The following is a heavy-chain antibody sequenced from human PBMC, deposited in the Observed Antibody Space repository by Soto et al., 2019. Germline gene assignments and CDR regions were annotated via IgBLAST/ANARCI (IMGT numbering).Heavy chain of an antibody. V-gene: IGHV3-30*18. D-gene: IGHD3-22*01. Sequence: GGSLRLSCAASGFTFSSYGMHWVRQAPGKGLEWVAVISYDGSNKYYADSVKGRFTISRDNSKNTLYLQMNSLRAEDTAVYYCAKDLHYYDSSGYYYSHWGQGTLVTVSS. CDR1: GFTFSSYG. J-gene: IGHJ4*02. CDR2: ISYDGSNK. CDR3: AKDLHYYDSSGYYYSH.